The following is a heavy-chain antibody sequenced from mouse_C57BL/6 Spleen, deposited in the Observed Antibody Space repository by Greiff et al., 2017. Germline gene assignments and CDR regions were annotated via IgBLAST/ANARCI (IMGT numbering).Heavy chain of an antibody. D-gene: IGHD2-4*01. CDR3: TIIYYDYDDVYYFDY. CDR2: IYPGNSDT. V-gene: IGHV1-5*01. CDR1: GYTFTSYW. J-gene: IGHJ2*01. Sequence: DVKLQESGTVLARPGASVKMSCKTSGYTFTSYWMHWVKQRPGQGLEWIGAIYPGNSDTSYNQKFKGKAKLTAVTSASTAYMELSSLNNEDSAVYYCTIIYYDYDDVYYFDYWGQGTTLTVSS.